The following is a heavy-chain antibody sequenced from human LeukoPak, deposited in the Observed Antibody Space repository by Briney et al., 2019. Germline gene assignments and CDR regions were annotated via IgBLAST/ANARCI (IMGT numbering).Heavy chain of an antibody. J-gene: IGHJ6*03. CDR3: ARSRYCSGGTCYSNYYYYYMDV. D-gene: IGHD2-15*01. Sequence: GRSLRLSCAASGFTFSSYAMHWVRQAPGKGLEWVAVLSYDGGIKYYADSVKGRFTFSRDNSKNTLSLQMNSLRAEGTALYYCARSRYCSGGTCYSNYYYYYMDVWGKGTSVTVSS. CDR2: LSYDGGIK. CDR1: GFTFSSYA. V-gene: IGHV3-30*04.